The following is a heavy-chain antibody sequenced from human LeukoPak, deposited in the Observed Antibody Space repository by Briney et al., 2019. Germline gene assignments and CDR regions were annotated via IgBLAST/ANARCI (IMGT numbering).Heavy chain of an antibody. CDR1: GDSITSAGYY. CDR2: IYNAGSN. J-gene: IGHJ4*02. CDR3: ARVVAATIFQFDH. Sequence: SETLSLTCTVSGDSITSAGYYRTWVRQYPGKGLEWIGYIYNAGSNYYNPSLKSRVTTSLDTSKNQFSLRLSSVTAADTAVYYCARVVAATIFQFDHWGQGTLVTVSS. D-gene: IGHD2-15*01. V-gene: IGHV4-31*03.